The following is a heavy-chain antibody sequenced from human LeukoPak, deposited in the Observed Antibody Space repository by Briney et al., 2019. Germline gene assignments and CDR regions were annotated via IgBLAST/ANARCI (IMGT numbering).Heavy chain of an antibody. V-gene: IGHV3-48*03. J-gene: IGHJ3*02. D-gene: IGHD1-26*01. CDR2: ISSSGSTI. CDR3: ARDRGVGATSAFDI. CDR1: GFTFSSYE. Sequence: PGGSLRLSCAASGFTFSSYEMNWVRQAPGKGLEWVSYISSSGSTIYYADSVKGRFTISRDNAKNSLYLQMNSLRAEDTAVYYCARDRGVGATSAFDIWGQGTMVTVSS.